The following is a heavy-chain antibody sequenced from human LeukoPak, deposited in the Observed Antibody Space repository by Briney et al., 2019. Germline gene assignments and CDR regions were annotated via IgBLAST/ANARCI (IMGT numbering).Heavy chain of an antibody. D-gene: IGHD6-19*01. J-gene: IGHJ4*02. CDR2: IIPILGIA. CDR1: GGTFSSYA. CDR3: AREGGGAVAGTGY. V-gene: IGHV1-69*04. Sequence: GASVKASCKASGGTFSSYAISWVRQAPGQGLEWMGRIIPILGIANYAQKFQGRVTITADKSTSTAYMELSSLRSEDTAVYYCAREGGGAVAGTGYWGQGTLVTVSS.